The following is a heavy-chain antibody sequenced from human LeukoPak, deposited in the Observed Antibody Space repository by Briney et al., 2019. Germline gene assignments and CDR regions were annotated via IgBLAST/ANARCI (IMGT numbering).Heavy chain of an antibody. CDR2: INHSGST. V-gene: IGHV4-34*01. CDR1: GGSFRGYY. D-gene: IGHD3-9*01. Sequence: TETLSLTCAVYGGSFRGYYWSWIRQPPGKGLEWIGEINHSGSTKYNPSLKSRVTISVDTSKNQFSLKLSSVTAADTAVYYCARGDILTGYNYWGQGTLVTVSS. CDR3: ARGDILTGYNY. J-gene: IGHJ4*02.